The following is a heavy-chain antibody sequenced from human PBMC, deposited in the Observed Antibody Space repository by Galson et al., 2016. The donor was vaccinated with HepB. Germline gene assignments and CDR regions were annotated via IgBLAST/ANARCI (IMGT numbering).Heavy chain of an antibody. CDR2: ISGTAENT. Sequence: SLRLSCAVSGFNFINYAMCWVRQAPGKGLEWVSTISGTAENTYYADSVKDRFTISRDNSKSTHYLQMSSLRAEDTALYYCAKLGIKDSWGQGTLVTVSS. V-gene: IGHV3-23*01. J-gene: IGHJ4*02. D-gene: IGHD2-21*01. CDR1: GFNFINYA. CDR3: AKLGIKDS.